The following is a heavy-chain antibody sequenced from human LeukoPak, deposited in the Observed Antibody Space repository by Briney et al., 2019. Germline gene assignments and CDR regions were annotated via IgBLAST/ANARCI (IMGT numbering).Heavy chain of an antibody. D-gene: IGHD3-3*01. V-gene: IGHV3-48*02. CDR2: ICRGGETT. CDR3: ARDHDFNGNYYDQ. CDR1: GFTLSAYS. Sequence: GGARRLSCAGSGFTLSAYSIDGVRQGPGAGVEWGSCICRGGETTYYADSVKGRFTISRDNALNSLYLQMNSLRDEDTAVYYCARDHDFNGNYYDQWGHGTLVSVSS. J-gene: IGHJ5*02.